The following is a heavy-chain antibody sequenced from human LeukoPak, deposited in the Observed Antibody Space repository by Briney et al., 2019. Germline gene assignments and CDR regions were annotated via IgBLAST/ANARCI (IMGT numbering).Heavy chain of an antibody. J-gene: IGHJ6*02. V-gene: IGHV7-4-1*02. Sequence: ASVNVSCTASGYTFTSYTMNWVRQAPGQGLEWMGWINTNTGNPTYAQGFTGRFVFSMDTSVSTAYLQINNLKVEDTAVYFCARLGGADWGQGTTVTVSS. D-gene: IGHD3-16*01. CDR1: GYTFTSYT. CDR2: INTNTGNP. CDR3: ARLGGAD.